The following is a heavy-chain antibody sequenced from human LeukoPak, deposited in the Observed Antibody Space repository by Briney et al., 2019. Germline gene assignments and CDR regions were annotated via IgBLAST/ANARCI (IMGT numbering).Heavy chain of an antibody. CDR2: IYYSGST. V-gene: IGHV4-59*08. D-gene: IGHD4-17*01. CDR1: GGSISGYY. J-gene: IGHJ4*02. CDR3: ARRGGSTVTTWLDY. Sequence: SETLSLTCTVSGGSISGYYWSWIRQPPGKGLEWIGYIYYSGSTNYNPSLKSQVTISVDTSMNQFSLKLRSVAAADTAVYYCARRGGSTVTTWLDYWGQGTLVTVSS.